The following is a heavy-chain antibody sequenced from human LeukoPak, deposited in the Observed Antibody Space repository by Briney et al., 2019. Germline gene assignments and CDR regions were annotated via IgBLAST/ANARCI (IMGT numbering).Heavy chain of an antibody. CDR1: GFSVSSTY. V-gene: IGHV3-53*01. J-gene: IGHJ4*02. CDR3: ARFWRPAGRLITGTLGY. Sequence: SGGSLRLSCAASGFSVSSTYMTWVRQAPGKGLEWVSIFYRGGDRHYADSVKGRFTISRDNSKNTLSLQMNNLRVEDTAVYYCARFWRPAGRLITGTLGYWGQGTLVTVSS. D-gene: IGHD1-7*01. CDR2: FYRGGDR.